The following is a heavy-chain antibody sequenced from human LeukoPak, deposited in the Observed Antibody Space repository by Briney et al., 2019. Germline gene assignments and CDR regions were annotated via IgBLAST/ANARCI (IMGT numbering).Heavy chain of an antibody. CDR1: GFTFSNSD. J-gene: IGHJ3*02. D-gene: IGHD5-24*01. CDR3: AKAYGYNYRGAFDI. V-gene: IGHV3-23*01. CDR2: ISTSGGWT. Sequence: PGGSLRLSCAASGFTFSNSDMSWVRQAPGKGLEWVSTISTSGGWTYYADSVKGRFTISRDNSKNSLYLQMNSLRTEDTALYYCAKAYGYNYRGAFDIWGQGTMVTVSS.